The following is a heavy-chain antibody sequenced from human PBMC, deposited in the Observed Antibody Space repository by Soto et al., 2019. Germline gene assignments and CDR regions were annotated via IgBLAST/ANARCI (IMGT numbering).Heavy chain of an antibody. J-gene: IGHJ5*02. CDR2: IYYSGST. Sequence: QVQLQESGPGLVKPSETLSLTCTVSGGSISSYYWSWIRQPPGKGLEWIGYIYYSGSTNYNPSLKGRVTISVDTSKNQFSLKLGSVTAADTAVYYCARSHVRGVISLGFGFDPWGQGTLVTVSS. V-gene: IGHV4-59*08. D-gene: IGHD3-10*02. CDR1: GGSISSYY. CDR3: ARSHVRGVISLGFGFDP.